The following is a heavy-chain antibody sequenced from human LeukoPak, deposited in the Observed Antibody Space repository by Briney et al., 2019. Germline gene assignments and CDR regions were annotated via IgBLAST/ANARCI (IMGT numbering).Heavy chain of an antibody. CDR1: GFTFSSYA. J-gene: IGHJ4*02. CDR3: AKVPEGEYSYGILDY. CDR2: ISGSGGNT. V-gene: IGHV3-23*01. D-gene: IGHD5-18*01. Sequence: PGGSLRLSCAASGFTFSSYAMSWVRQAPGKGLEWVSAISGSGGNTYYAYSVKGRFTISRDNSKNTLYLQMNSLRAEDTAVYYCAKVPEGEYSYGILDYWGQGTLVTVSS.